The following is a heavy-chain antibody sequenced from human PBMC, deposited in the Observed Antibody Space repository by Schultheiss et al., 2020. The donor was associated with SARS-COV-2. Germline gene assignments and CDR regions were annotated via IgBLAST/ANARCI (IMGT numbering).Heavy chain of an antibody. J-gene: IGHJ4*02. V-gene: IGHV3-74*01. CDR1: GFTFSSYW. CDR3: AKDYLLRGLRFLEWLLGY. CDR2: VNSDGSST. D-gene: IGHD3-3*01. Sequence: GGSLRLSCAASGFTFSSYWMHWVRQAPGKGLVWVSRVNSDGSSTSYADSVKGRFTISRDNAKNSLYLQMNSLRAEDTALYYCAKDYLLRGLRFLEWLLGYWGQGTLVTVSS.